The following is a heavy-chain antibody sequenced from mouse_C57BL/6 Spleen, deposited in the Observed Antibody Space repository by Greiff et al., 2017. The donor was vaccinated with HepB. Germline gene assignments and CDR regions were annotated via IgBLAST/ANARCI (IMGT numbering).Heavy chain of an antibody. CDR2: INPNNGGT. CDR3: ARKDYYGNFDY. D-gene: IGHD2-1*01. CDR1: GYTFTDYN. J-gene: IGHJ2*01. V-gene: IGHV1-18*01. Sequence: EVMLVESGPELVKPGASVKIPCKASGYTFTDYNMDWVKQSHGKSLEWIGDINPNNGGTIYNQKFKGKATLTVDKASSTAYMELRSLTSEDTAVYYCARKDYYGNFDYWGKGATLTVSS.